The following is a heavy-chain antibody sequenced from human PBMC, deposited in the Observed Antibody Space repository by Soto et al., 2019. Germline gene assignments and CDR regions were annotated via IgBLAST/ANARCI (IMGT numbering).Heavy chain of an antibody. V-gene: IGHV4-34*01. J-gene: IGHJ6*03. CDR3: ARGVSAAAGTGGKIYYYYYMDV. CDR1: GGSFSGYY. D-gene: IGHD6-13*01. CDR2: INHSGST. Sequence: SETLSLTCAVYGGSFSGYYWSWIRQPPGKGLEWIGEINHSGSTNYNPSLKSRVTISVDTSKNQFSLKLSSVTAADTAVYYCARGVSAAAGTGGKIYYYYYMDVWGKGTTVTVSS.